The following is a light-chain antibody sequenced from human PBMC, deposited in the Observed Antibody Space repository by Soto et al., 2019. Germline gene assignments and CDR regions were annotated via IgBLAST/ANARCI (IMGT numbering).Light chain of an antibody. V-gene: IGLV9-49*01. Sequence: QSVLTQSPSASASLGASVTLTFTLSSGYSNYKVDWYQQRPGKGPQFVMGVGTGGIVASKGDGIPDRFSVLGSGLNRNLAIKNIQKEDESDYHCGADHGSGSTWVFGGGTQLTVL. CDR1: SGYSNYK. CDR3: GADHGSGSTWV. CDR2: VGTGGIVA. J-gene: IGLJ2*01.